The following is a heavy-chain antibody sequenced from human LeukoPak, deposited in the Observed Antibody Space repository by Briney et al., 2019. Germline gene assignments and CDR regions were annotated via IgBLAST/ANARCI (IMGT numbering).Heavy chain of an antibody. Sequence: ASVKLSCKASGYTFTSYGISWVRQAPGQGLEWIGWISAYNGNTNYAQKLQGRVTMTTDTSTSTAYMELRSLRSDDTAVYYCARGEGSYHSSGWYWNYWGQGTLVTVSS. D-gene: IGHD6-19*01. J-gene: IGHJ4*02. V-gene: IGHV1-18*04. CDR3: ARGEGSYHSSGWYWNY. CDR1: GYTFTSYG. CDR2: ISAYNGNT.